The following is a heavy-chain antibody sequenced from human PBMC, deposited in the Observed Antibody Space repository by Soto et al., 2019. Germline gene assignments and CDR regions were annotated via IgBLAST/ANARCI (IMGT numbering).Heavy chain of an antibody. D-gene: IGHD5-12*01. V-gene: IGHV3-72*01. CDR2: TRNKADSYTT. J-gene: IGHJ4*02. CDR1: GFTFSDHY. CDR3: TRLRQNDYYFDY. Sequence: GGSLRLSCAVSGFTFSDHYMDWVRQAPGEGLEWVGRTRNKADSYTTEYAASVKGRFSISRDDSKNSLYLQMNSLKTEDTAVYYCTRLRQNDYYFDYWGQGTLVTVSS.